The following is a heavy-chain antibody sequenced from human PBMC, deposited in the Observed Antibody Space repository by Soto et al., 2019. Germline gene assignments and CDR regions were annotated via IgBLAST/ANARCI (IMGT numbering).Heavy chain of an antibody. D-gene: IGHD6-6*01. CDR3: ARDVYSGSGDAFDL. CDR2: ISTYTGKT. Sequence: QVQLVQSGAEVKKPGASVQVSCKTSGYTFHIYGITWVRQAPGRGLEWMGWISTYTGKTDYAQSLQGRVTMTTDTSTGTAYLEVRSLRSDDTAVYFCARDVYSGSGDAFDLWGQGTMVTVSS. CDR1: GYTFHIYG. J-gene: IGHJ3*01. V-gene: IGHV1-18*01.